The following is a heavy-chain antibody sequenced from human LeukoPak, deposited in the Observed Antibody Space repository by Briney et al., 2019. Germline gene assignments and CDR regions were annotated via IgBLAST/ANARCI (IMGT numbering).Heavy chain of an antibody. CDR1: GGSISSSSYY. D-gene: IGHD3-9*01. CDR3: ASSRRSYDILTGYYKFYFDY. CDR2: IYYSRST. V-gene: IGHV4-39*01. Sequence: PSETLSLTCTLSGGSISSSSYYWGWIRQPPGKGLEWIGSIYYSRSTYYNPSLKSRVTISVDTSKNQFSLKLSSVTAGDTAVYYCASSRRSYDILTGYYKFYFDYWGQGTLVTVSS. J-gene: IGHJ4*02.